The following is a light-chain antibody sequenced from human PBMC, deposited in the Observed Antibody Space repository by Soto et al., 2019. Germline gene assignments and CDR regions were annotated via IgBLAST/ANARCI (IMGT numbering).Light chain of an antibody. J-gene: IGKJ3*01. CDR3: QQYNNWPPIT. CDR1: QSVNSN. Sequence: EIVMTQSPAALSVSPGERATLSCRASQSVNSNLAWYQQKPGQAPRLLIYGASTRASGIPARFSGSGSGTEFTLTISSLQSEDFAIYYCQQYNNWPPITFGPGTKVDIK. CDR2: GAS. V-gene: IGKV3-15*01.